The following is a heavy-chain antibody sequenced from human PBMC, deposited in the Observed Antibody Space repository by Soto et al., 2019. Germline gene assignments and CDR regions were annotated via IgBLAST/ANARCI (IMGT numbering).Heavy chain of an antibody. D-gene: IGHD5-12*01. CDR3: ARSIQLVATIDPGAFDI. Sequence: GESLKISCKGSGYSFTSYCIGWVRQMPGKGLEWMGIIYPGDSDTRYSPSFQGQVTISADKSISTAYLQWSSLKASGTAMYYCARSIQLVATIDPGAFDIWGQGTMVTVSS. V-gene: IGHV5-51*01. J-gene: IGHJ3*02. CDR2: IYPGDSDT. CDR1: GYSFTSYC.